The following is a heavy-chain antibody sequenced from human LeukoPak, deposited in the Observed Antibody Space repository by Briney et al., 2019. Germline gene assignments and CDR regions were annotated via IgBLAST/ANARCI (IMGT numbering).Heavy chain of an antibody. J-gene: IGHJ3*02. V-gene: IGHV4-59*01. Sequence: ASETLSLTCTVSGGSISSYYWSWIRQPPGKGLEWIGYIYYSGSTNYNPSLKSRVTISVDTSKNQFSLKLSSVTAADTAVYYCARDSSRYSYGEDAFDIWGQGTMVTVSS. CDR3: ARDSSRYSYGEDAFDI. CDR2: IYYSGST. CDR1: GGSISSYY. D-gene: IGHD5-18*01.